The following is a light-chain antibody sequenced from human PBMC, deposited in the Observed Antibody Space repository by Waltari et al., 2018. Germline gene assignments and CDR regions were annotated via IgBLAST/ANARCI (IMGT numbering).Light chain of an antibody. J-gene: IGLJ3*02. Sequence: QSVLTQSPSASGTPGQSVTISCSGSRPNIGTNGVNWYQHLPGTAPKLLIYNNNRRPSGVAERFSGSKSGTSASLAMSGLQSEDEGDYYCSTWDDSLNGWVFGGGTKLTVL. CDR3: STWDDSLNGWV. CDR2: NNN. V-gene: IGLV1-44*01. CDR1: RPNIGTNG.